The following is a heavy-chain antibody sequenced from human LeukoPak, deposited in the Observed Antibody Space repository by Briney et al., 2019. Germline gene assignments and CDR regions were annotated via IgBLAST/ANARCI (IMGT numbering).Heavy chain of an antibody. CDR2: IITVSTTYF. Sequence: GGSLRLSCVASGFTFSSYSMNWVRQAPGRGLEWVSSIITVSTTYFQYADSVKGRFTISRDNAKNSLYLQMNSLRAEDTAVYYCARDPPYYDSSGYPPIWGQGTLVTVSS. V-gene: IGHV3-21*01. CDR3: ARDPPYYDSSGYPPI. D-gene: IGHD3-22*01. CDR1: GFTFSSYS. J-gene: IGHJ4*02.